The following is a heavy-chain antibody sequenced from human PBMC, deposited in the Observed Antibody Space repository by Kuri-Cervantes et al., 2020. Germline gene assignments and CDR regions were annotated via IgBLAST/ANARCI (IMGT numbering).Heavy chain of an antibody. V-gene: IGHV3-30-3*01. Sequence: GGSLRLSCAASGFTFSSYAMHWVRQAPGKGLEWVALISYDGSNKYYADSVKGRFTISRDNSKNTLYLQMNTLRAEDTAVYYCARVGCSGGSCYMEYYYVDVWGKGTTVTVSS. D-gene: IGHD2-15*01. CDR2: ISYDGSNK. CDR1: GFTFSSYA. CDR3: ARVGCSGGSCYMEYYYVDV. J-gene: IGHJ6*03.